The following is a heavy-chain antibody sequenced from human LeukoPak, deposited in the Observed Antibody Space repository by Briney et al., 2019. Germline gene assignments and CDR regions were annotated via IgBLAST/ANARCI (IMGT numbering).Heavy chain of an antibody. V-gene: IGHV3-23*01. CDR3: TRVRRDGYNLQPGDY. Sequence: PGGSLRLSCAASGFTFSSYAMSWVRQAPGKGLEWVSAISGSGGSTYYADSVKGRFTISRDNTKNSLILQMNSLRAEDTAVYYCTRVRRDGYNLQPGDYWGQGTLVTVSS. CDR1: GFTFSSYA. D-gene: IGHD5-24*01. CDR2: ISGSGGST. J-gene: IGHJ4*02.